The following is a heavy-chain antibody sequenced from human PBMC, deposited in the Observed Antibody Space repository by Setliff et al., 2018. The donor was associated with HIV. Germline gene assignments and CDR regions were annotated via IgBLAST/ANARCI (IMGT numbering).Heavy chain of an antibody. CDR3: ARESPSSSWFYFDF. D-gene: IGHD6-13*01. CDR2: INHSGST. Sequence: SETLSLTCAVYGGSFSGYYWSWIRQPPGKGLEWIGEINHSGSTNYNPSLKSRVTISVDTSKNQFSLKLRSVTAADTAVYYCARESPSSSWFYFDFWGQGTLVTVSS. J-gene: IGHJ4*02. V-gene: IGHV4-34*01. CDR1: GGSFSGYY.